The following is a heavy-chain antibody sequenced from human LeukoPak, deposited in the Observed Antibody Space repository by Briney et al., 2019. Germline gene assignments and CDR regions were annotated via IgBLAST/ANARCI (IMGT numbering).Heavy chain of an antibody. CDR3: ARYEAVAGVFDY. V-gene: IGHV4-61*02. CDR1: GGSISSGSYY. J-gene: IGHJ4*02. Sequence: PSQTLSLTCTVSGGSISSGSYYWNWIRQPAGKGLEWIGRIYTSGSTNYNPSLTSRVTISVDTSKNQFSLKLSSVTAADTAVYYCARYEAVAGVFDYWGQGTLVTVSS. CDR2: IYTSGST. D-gene: IGHD6-19*01.